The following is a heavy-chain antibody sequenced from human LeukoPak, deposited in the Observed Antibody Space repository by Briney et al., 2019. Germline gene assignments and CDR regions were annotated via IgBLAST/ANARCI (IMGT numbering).Heavy chain of an antibody. J-gene: IGHJ3*02. V-gene: IGHV3-21*01. CDR1: GFTFSIYT. CDR2: ISSSSNYI. D-gene: IGHD7-27*01. Sequence: GGSLRLSCAASGFTFSIYTMNWVRQAPGKGLEWVLSISSSSNYIYYADSVKGRFTISRDNAKNSLYLQMNSLRAEDTAVYYCARDLHSGEVDIWGQGTMVTASS. CDR3: ARDLHSGEVDI.